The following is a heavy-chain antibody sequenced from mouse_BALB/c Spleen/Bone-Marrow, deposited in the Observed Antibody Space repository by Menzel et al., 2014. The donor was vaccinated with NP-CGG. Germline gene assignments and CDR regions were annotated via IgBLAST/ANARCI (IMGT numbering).Heavy chain of an antibody. CDR1: GYSFTGYF. D-gene: IGHD2-14*01. Sequence: VQLKDSGPELVKPGASVKISCKASGYSFTGYFMNWVMQSHGKSLEWIGRINPYNGDTFYNQKFKGKATLTVDKSSSTAHMELRSLASEDSAVYYCARCNYRYDGDFDYWGQGTTLTVSS. J-gene: IGHJ2*01. V-gene: IGHV1-20*02. CDR3: ARCNYRYDGDFDY. CDR2: INPYNGDT.